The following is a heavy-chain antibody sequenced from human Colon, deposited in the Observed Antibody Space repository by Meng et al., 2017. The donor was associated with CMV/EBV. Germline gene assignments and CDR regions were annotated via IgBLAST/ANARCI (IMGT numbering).Heavy chain of an antibody. V-gene: IGHV3-11*04. CDR2: ISSSGSTI. D-gene: IGHD3-10*01. CDR3: AKGGWFGTNNFYGMDV. Sequence: GESLKISCAASGFTFSDYYMSWIRQAPGKGLEWVSYISSSGSTIYYADSVKGRFTISRDNSKNTLYLQMNSLRAEDTAVYYCAKGGWFGTNNFYGMDVWGQGTTVTVSS. CDR1: GFTFSDYY. J-gene: IGHJ6*02.